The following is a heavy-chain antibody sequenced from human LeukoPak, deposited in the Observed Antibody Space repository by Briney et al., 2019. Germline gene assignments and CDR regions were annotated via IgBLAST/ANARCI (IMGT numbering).Heavy chain of an antibody. CDR1: GFTVSSNY. V-gene: IGHV3-53*01. J-gene: IGHJ4*02. Sequence: GGSLRLSCAASGFTVSSNYMSWVRQVPGKGLEWVSVIYNDGSTYYADSVKGRFTISRDNSKNTLYLQMNSLRAEDTAVYYCARFYCSSTSCYGGGDYWGQGTLVTVSS. CDR3: ARFYCSSTSCYGGGDY. D-gene: IGHD2-2*01. CDR2: IYNDGST.